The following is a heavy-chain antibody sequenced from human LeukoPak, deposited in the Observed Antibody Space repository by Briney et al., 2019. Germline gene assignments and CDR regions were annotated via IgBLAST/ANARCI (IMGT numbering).Heavy chain of an antibody. J-gene: IGHJ4*02. V-gene: IGHV3-30-3*01. D-gene: IGHD1-7*01. CDR2: ISKDGSDK. Sequence: GGSLRLSCEAPGFTFSDYAMHWVRQAPGKGLEWVAVISKDGSDKYYPGSVRGRFTISRDNSKNTIYLQMDSLRAEDTAIYYCARDYWWNYDYWGQGTLVTVSS. CDR3: ARDYWWNYDY. CDR1: GFTFSDYA.